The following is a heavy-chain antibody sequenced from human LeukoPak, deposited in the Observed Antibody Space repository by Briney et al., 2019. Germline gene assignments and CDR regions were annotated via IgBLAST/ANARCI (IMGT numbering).Heavy chain of an antibody. CDR3: ARRGYNWNDGANWFDP. V-gene: IGHV1-69*13. J-gene: IGHJ5*02. CDR1: GGTFSSYA. CDR2: IIPIFGTA. D-gene: IGHD1-20*01. Sequence: SVKVSCKASGGTFSSYAISWVRQAPGHGLEWMGGIIPIFGTANYAQKFQGRVTITADESTSTAYMELSSLRSEDTAVYYCARRGYNWNDGANWFDPWGQGTLVTVSS.